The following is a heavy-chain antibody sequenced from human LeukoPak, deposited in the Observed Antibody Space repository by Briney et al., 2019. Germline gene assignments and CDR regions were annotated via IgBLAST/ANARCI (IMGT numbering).Heavy chain of an antibody. D-gene: IGHD3-10*01. Sequence: PGGSLRLSCAASGFTFSSYWMSWVRQAPGKGLEWVGRIKSKTDGGTTDYAAPVKGRFTISRDDSKNTLYLQMNSLRAEDTAVYYCARDRVFGTGSNAFDIWGQGTMVTVSS. V-gene: IGHV3-15*01. CDR2: IKSKTDGGTT. CDR1: GFTFSSYW. J-gene: IGHJ3*02. CDR3: ARDRVFGTGSNAFDI.